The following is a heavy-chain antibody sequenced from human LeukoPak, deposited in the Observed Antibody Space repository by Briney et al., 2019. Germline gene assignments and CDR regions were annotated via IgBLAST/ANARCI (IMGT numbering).Heavy chain of an antibody. V-gene: IGHV3-30*02. CDR1: GFTFSSYG. J-gene: IGHJ4*02. D-gene: IGHD3-3*01. CDR3: AKEGGITIFGVERGFDY. Sequence: GGSLRLSCAAPGFTFSSYGMHWVRQAPGKGLEWVAFIRYDGSNKYYADSVKGRFTISRDNSKNTLYLQMNSLGAEDTAVYYCAKEGGITIFGVERGFDYWGQGTLVTVSS. CDR2: IRYDGSNK.